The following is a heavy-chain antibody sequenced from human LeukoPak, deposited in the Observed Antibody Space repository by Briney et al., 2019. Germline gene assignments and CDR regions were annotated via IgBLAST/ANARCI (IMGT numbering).Heavy chain of an antibody. CDR1: GFTFSSYS. J-gene: IGHJ4*02. D-gene: IGHD6-13*01. Sequence: GGSLRLSCAASGFTFSSYSMNWVRQAPGKGLEWVSSISSSSSYIYYADSVKGRFTISRDNAKNSLYLQMSSLRAEDTAVYYCAREGRSSWYGDYWGQGTLVTVSS. CDR3: AREGRSSWYGDY. V-gene: IGHV3-21*01. CDR2: ISSSSSYI.